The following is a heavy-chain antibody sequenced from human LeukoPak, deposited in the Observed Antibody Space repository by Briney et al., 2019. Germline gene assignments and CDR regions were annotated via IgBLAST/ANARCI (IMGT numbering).Heavy chain of an antibody. CDR1: GFTFSSYS. CDR2: ISSSSSYI. J-gene: IGHJ4*02. CDR3: ARDEHRQVAGPLDY. Sequence: PGGSLRLSCAASGFTFSSYSMNWVRQAPGKGLEWVSSISSSSSYIYYADSVKGRFTISRDNAKNSLYLQMNSLRAEDTAVYYCARDEHRQVAGPLDYWGQGTLVTVSS. D-gene: IGHD6-19*01. V-gene: IGHV3-21*01.